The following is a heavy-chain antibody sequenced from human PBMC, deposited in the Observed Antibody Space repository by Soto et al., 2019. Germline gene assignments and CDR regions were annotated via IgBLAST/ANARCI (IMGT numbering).Heavy chain of an antibody. V-gene: IGHV3-49*03. J-gene: IGHJ6*02. CDR1: GFTFGVHA. D-gene: IGHD2-2*01. Sequence: EVQLVESGGDLVQPGRSLRLSCIGSGFTFGVHAMSWFRQAPGKGLEWVGFIRSKAYGGTTEYAASVKGRFTISRDDSNSIAYLQMNSLKTEDTAVYYCQYQLLTYYYGMDVWGQGTTVTVSS. CDR3: QYQLLTYYYGMDV. CDR2: IRSKAYGGTT.